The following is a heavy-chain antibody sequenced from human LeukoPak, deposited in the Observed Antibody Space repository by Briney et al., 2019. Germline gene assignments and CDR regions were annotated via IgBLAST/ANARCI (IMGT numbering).Heavy chain of an antibody. CDR1: GGPLSGYF. V-gene: IGHV4-59*08. D-gene: IGHD1-26*01. CDR3: AKLGRQDSPRGSLED. CDR2: IYYSGST. J-gene: IGHJ4*02. Sequence: SETLSLTRTVSGGPLSGYFWYWIRQPPGEGLEWGGYIYYSGSTNYNPSLKTRFTRSVNTSKNQFSLKLTSVTTADTAGYYCAKLGRQDSPRGSLEDWGQGTLVTVSS.